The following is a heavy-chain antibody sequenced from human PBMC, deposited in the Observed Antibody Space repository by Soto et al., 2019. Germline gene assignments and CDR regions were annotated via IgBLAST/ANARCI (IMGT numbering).Heavy chain of an antibody. CDR2: ISYSGST. J-gene: IGHJ4*02. V-gene: IGHV4-39*01. CDR1: GGSISSSYYY. CDR3: ARPGSSSGWYYFDY. D-gene: IGHD6-19*01. Sequence: SETKSLTCSVSGGSISSSYYYWGWIRQPPGKGLEWIGSISYSGSTYYNASLKSRVTISVDTSKNQFSLKLSSVTAADTAVYYCARPGSSSGWYYFDYWGQGTLVTVSS.